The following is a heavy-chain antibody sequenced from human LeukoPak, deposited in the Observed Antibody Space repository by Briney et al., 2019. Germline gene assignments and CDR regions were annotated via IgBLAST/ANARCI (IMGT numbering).Heavy chain of an antibody. D-gene: IGHD2/OR15-2a*01. CDR3: AKGLIWTSNTYFDY. CDR2: MNPNSGNT. V-gene: IGHV1-8*01. Sequence: ASVKVSCKASGYTFTSYDINWVRQATGQGLEWMGWMNPNSGNTGYAQKFQGRVTMTRNTSISTAYMELSSLRAEDTAVYYCAKGLIWTSNTYFDYWGQGTLVTVSS. J-gene: IGHJ4*02. CDR1: GYTFTSYD.